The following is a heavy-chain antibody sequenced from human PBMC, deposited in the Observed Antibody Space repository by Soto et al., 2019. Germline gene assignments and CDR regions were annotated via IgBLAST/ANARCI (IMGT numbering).Heavy chain of an antibody. CDR3: ARVAVYFDWLLLDY. Sequence: SVKVSCKASGGTFSSYAISWVRQAPGQGPEWMGGIIPIFGTANYAQKFQGRVTITADESTSTAYMELSSLRSEDTAVYYCARVAVYFDWLLLDYWGQGTLVTVSS. V-gene: IGHV1-69*13. D-gene: IGHD3-9*01. CDR1: GGTFSSYA. CDR2: IIPIFGTA. J-gene: IGHJ4*02.